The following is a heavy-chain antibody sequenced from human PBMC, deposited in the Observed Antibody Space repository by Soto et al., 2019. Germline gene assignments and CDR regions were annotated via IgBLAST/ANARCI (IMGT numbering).Heavy chain of an antibody. V-gene: IGHV3-7*01. J-gene: IGHJ3*02. D-gene: IGHD3-10*01. Sequence: PGGSLRLSCVASGFTFSSYWMSWVRQAPGKGLEWVANIKQDGSEKYYVDSVKGRFTISRDNAKNSLYLQMNSLRAEDTAVYYCARSRFDAFDIWGQGTMVTVS. CDR2: IKQDGSEK. CDR3: ARSRFDAFDI. CDR1: GFTFSSYW.